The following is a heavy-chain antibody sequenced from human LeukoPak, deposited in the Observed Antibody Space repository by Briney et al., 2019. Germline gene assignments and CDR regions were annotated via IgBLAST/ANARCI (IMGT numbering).Heavy chain of an antibody. J-gene: IGHJ4*02. CDR1: GFTFSSYN. CDR2: ISGSGST. Sequence: GGSLRLSCAASGFTFSSYNMNWVRQAPGKGLEWVSSISGSGSTYYADSVKGRFTISRDNSKNTLYLQMSSLRAEDTALYYCAKDRPTRRYCSGGSCYSRYFDYWGQGTLVTVSS. V-gene: IGHV3-23*01. D-gene: IGHD2-15*01. CDR3: AKDRPTRRYCSGGSCYSRYFDY.